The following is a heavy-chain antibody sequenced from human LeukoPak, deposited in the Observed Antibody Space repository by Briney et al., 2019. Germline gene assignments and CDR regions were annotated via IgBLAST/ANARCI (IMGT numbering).Heavy chain of an antibody. J-gene: IGHJ4*02. D-gene: IGHD3-22*01. V-gene: IGHV3-7*05. CDR2: IKQDGREK. CDR3: ARESGTYYYDSSGYPGGY. Sequence: GWALRLSCAASGLTFSSYWRSWVRQAPGKGLDGVANIKQDGREKYYVESVNGRFKVYRDNAKNSLCLQMNSLRAEDTAVYYCARESGTYYYDSSGYPGGYWGQGTLVTVSS. CDR1: GLTFSSYW.